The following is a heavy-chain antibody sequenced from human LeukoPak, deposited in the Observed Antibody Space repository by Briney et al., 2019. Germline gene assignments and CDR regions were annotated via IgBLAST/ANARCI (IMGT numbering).Heavy chain of an antibody. CDR3: ARGIRDGYNYRNAFDI. D-gene: IGHD5-24*01. CDR2: INHSGST. Sequence: SETLSLTCAVYGGSFSGYYWSWIRQPPGKGLEWIGEINHSGSTNYNPSLKSRVTISVDTSKSQFSLKLSSVTAADTAVYYCARGIRDGYNYRNAFDIWGQGTMVTVSS. J-gene: IGHJ3*02. V-gene: IGHV4-34*01. CDR1: GGSFSGYY.